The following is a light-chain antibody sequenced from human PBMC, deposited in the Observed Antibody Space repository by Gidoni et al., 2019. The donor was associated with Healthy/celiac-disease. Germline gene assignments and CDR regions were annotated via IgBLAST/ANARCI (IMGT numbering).Light chain of an antibody. CDR3: QQSYRTPWS. J-gene: IGKJ2*04. CDR1: QSISSY. CDR2: AAS. Sequence: DIQMTQSPSSLSASVGDRVTITCRASQSISSYLHWYQQKPGKAPKLLIYAASSLECGVPSRCSGSGSGTDFTLSIRRLQAEEFATYYCQQSYRTPWSFGQGTKLEIK. V-gene: IGKV1-39*01.